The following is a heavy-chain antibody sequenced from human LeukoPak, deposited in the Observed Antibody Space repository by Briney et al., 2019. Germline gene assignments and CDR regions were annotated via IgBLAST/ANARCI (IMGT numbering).Heavy chain of an antibody. CDR1: GGSISSSSYY. D-gene: IGHD6-6*01. CDR3: AIRRYSSSPGLVDH. V-gene: IGHV4-39*01. Sequence: SETLSLTCTVSGGSISSSSYYWGWIRQPPGKGLEWIGSIYYSGSTYYNPSLKSRVTISVDTSKNQFSLKLSSVTAADTAVYYCAIRRYSSSPGLVDHWGQGTLVTVSS. CDR2: IYYSGST. J-gene: IGHJ4*02.